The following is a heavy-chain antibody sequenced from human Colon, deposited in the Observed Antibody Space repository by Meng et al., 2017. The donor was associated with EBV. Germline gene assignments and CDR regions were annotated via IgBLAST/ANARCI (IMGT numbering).Heavy chain of an antibody. CDR2: IYRGGGT. Sequence: VLIPDSEPGLGGAGGNRGRTCPVTGGPSSTSDWWSWVRQPPGKGLEWIGEIYRGGGTNYNPSFKSRVTISVDTSNNHFSLKLSYVTAADTAVYYCARVRVIPAAVGFDYWGQGTLVTVSS. D-gene: IGHD2-2*01. V-gene: IGHV4-4*02. J-gene: IGHJ4*02. CDR3: ARVRVIPAAVGFDY. CDR1: GGPSSTSDW.